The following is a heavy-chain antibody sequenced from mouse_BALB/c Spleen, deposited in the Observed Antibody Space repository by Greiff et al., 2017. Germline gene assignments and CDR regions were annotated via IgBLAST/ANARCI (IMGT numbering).Heavy chain of an antibody. CDR1: GYTFTSYW. V-gene: IGHV1-7*01. CDR3: ARSSYAMDY. Sequence: QVQLQQSGAELAKPGASVKMSCKASGYTFTSYWMHWVKQRPGQGLEWIGYINPSTGYTEYNQKFKDKATLTADKSSSTAYMQLSSLTSEDSAVYYCARSSYAMDYWGQGTSVTVSS. CDR2: INPSTGYT. J-gene: IGHJ4*01.